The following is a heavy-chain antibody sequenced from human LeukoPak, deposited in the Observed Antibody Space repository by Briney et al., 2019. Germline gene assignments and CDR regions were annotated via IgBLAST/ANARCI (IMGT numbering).Heavy chain of an antibody. J-gene: IGHJ3*02. D-gene: IGHD6-19*01. Sequence: SETLSLTCTVSVGSISSYYWSWIRQPPGKGLEWIGYIYYSGSTNYNPSLKSRVTISVDTSKNQFSLKLSSVTAADTAVYYCARGHLGGGWFKYDAFEIWGQGTMVTVSS. CDR3: ARGHLGGGWFKYDAFEI. CDR1: VGSISSYY. CDR2: IYYSGST. V-gene: IGHV4-59*01.